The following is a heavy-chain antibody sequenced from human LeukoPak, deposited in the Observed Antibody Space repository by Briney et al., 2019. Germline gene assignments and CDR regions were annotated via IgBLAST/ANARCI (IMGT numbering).Heavy chain of an antibody. V-gene: IGHV3-30-3*01. CDR1: GFTFSSYA. J-gene: IGHJ3*02. Sequence: PGGSLRLSCAASGFTFSSYAMHWVRQAPGKGLEWVAVISYDGSNKYYADSVKGRFTISRDNSKNTLYLQMNSLRAEDTAVYYCARDWLFPDAFDIWGQGTMVTASS. CDR2: ISYDGSNK. CDR3: ARDWLFPDAFDI. D-gene: IGHD3-9*01.